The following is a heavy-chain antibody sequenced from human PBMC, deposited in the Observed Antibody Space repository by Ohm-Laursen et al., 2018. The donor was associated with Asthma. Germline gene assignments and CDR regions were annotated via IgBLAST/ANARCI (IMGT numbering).Heavy chain of an antibody. V-gene: IGHV3-30-3*01. Sequence: SLRLSCAASGFTFRSYAMHWVRQAPGKGLEWVAVGGSYYDGGLKYYTDSVNGRFTVSRDDSKNALYLQMKSLRPDDTAVYYCTRDVMEWYLPAFDFWGQGTLVNVSS. CDR2: GGSYYDGGLK. D-gene: IGHD3-3*01. CDR1: GFTFRSYA. J-gene: IGHJ4*02. CDR3: TRDVMEWYLPAFDF.